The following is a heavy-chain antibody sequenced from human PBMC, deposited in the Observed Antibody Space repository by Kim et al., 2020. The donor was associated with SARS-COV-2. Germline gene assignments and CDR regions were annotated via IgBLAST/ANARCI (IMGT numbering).Heavy chain of an antibody. D-gene: IGHD6-13*01. CDR3: AKDPNLDSSSWSPAEYFRY. Sequence: GGSLRLSCAASGFTFSSYAMSWVRQAPGKGLEWVSAISGSGGSTYYADSVKGRFTISRDNSKNTLYLQMNSLRAEDTAVYYCAKDPNLDSSSWSPAEYFRYWGQGTLVTVSS. V-gene: IGHV3-23*01. J-gene: IGHJ1*01. CDR1: GFTFSSYA. CDR2: ISGSGGST.